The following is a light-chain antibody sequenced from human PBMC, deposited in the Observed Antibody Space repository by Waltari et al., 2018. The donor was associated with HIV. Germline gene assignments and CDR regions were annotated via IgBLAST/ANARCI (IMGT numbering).Light chain of an antibody. J-gene: IGLJ3*02. V-gene: IGLV4-69*01. CDR2: LDSDGSH. CDR3: QTWRTGIWL. CDR1: SGHSDYA. Sequence: QLALTQSPSASASLGASVRLTCTLTSGHSDYALAWHQQQPEKGPRFLMKLDSDGSHIQGDGVDERYSGSSAGAERYLIIYSLRSEDEADYYCQTWRTGIWLFGGGTKLTVL.